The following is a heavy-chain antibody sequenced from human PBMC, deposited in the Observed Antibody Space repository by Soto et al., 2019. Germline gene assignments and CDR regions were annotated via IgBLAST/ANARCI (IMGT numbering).Heavy chain of an antibody. D-gene: IGHD3-10*01. CDR1: GGSISSYY. CDR3: AREGSGSYFT. J-gene: IGHJ5*02. Sequence: ASETLSLTCTVSGGSISSYYWSWIRQPPGKGLEWIGYIYYSGSTNYNPSLKSRVTISVDTSKNQFSLKLSSVTAADTAVYYCAREGSGSYFTWGQGTLVTVSS. V-gene: IGHV4-59*01. CDR2: IYYSGST.